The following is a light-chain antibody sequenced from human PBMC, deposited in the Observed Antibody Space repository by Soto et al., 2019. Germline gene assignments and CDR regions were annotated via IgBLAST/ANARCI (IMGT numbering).Light chain of an antibody. CDR3: VAWDDSLSGGV. J-gene: IGLJ3*02. CDR2: YSN. CDR1: NSNLVSNT. V-gene: IGLV1-44*01. Sequence: QAVVTKPSSASGTPGQTVTIPWSGSNSNLVSNTANWLQQFPGTAPKVLIYYSNRRPSGVPDRFSGSRSGTSTSLTISGLQSEDEADYYCVAWDDSLSGGVFGGGTKLTV.